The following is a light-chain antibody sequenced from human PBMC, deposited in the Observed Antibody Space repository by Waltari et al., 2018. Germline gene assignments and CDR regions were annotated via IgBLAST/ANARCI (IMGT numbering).Light chain of an antibody. CDR2: DVS. J-gene: IGLJ2*01. V-gene: IGLV2-11*01. CDR1: SSDVGNYNY. Sequence: QSALTQPRSVSGSPGQSVTISCTGTSSDVGNYNYVSWYQQLPHKAPKLMIYDVSGRPAGVPDRFAGSKSGNTASLTISGLLSEDEADYYCCSYAGSYTFVIFGGGTKLTVL. CDR3: CSYAGSYTFVI.